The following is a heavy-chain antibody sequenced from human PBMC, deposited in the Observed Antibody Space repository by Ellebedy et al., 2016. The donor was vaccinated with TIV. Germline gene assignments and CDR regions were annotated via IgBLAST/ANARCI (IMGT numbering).Heavy chain of an antibody. Sequence: GGSLRLXCRASGFIFRNFAMHWVRQAPGKGLEWVAFISYDGNTQYYADSVKGRFTMSRDNANDTLFLNINNLGAEDTAVYYCAREKFFGVGIADSWGQGTLVTVSS. CDR2: ISYDGNTQ. D-gene: IGHD3-3*01. J-gene: IGHJ4*02. CDR1: GFIFRNFA. CDR3: AREKFFGVGIADS. V-gene: IGHV3-30-3*01.